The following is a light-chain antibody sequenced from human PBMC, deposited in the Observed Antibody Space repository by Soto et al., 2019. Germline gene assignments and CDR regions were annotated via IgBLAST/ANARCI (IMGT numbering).Light chain of an antibody. CDR1: SSVVGSYIS. CDR2: DVS. Sequence: QSALTQPRSVSGSPGQSVTISCTGTSSVVGSYISVSWYQQHPGKAPKLMIYDVSKRPSGVPDRFSGSKSDNTASLTISGLQAEDEADCYCCSYAGSHTYVSGPGTKVTVL. J-gene: IGLJ1*01. V-gene: IGLV2-11*01. CDR3: CSYAGSHTYV.